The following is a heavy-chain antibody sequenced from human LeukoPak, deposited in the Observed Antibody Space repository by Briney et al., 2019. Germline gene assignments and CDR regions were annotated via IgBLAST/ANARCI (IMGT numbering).Heavy chain of an antibody. CDR1: GASITNDNW. V-gene: IGHV4-4*02. J-gene: IGHJ1*01. D-gene: IGHD6-19*01. Sequence: SGTLSLTCAVSGASITNDNWWSWVRQTPRKGLEWIGEIYHSGSTSYNPSLKNRVTISVDKSNNRFSLRLTSVTAADTAMYYCAANGWYCLDHWGQGALVTVSS. CDR3: AANGWYCLDH. CDR2: IYHSGST.